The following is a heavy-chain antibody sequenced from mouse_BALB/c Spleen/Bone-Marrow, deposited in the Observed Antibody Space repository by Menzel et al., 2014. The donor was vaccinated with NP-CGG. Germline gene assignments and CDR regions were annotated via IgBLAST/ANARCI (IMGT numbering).Heavy chain of an antibody. CDR1: GYTFTDYN. D-gene: IGHD1-1*01. V-gene: IGHV1-18*01. CDR2: INPNNGGT. J-gene: IGHJ1*01. CDR3: ARFYYYGSSYWYFDV. Sequence: EVQLQQSGPELVKPGASVKIPCKASGYTFTDYNMDWVKQSHGKSLEWIGDINPNNGGTIYNQKFKGKATLTVDKSSSTAYMELRSLTSKDTAVYYCARFYYYGSSYWYFDVWGAGTTVTVSS.